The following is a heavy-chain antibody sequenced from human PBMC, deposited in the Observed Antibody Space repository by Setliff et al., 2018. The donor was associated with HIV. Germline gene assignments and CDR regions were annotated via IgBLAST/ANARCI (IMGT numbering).Heavy chain of an antibody. CDR1: GFTFSSYA. Sequence: LRLSCAASGFTFSSYAMQWVRQAPGKGLEWVAVVSSDGKTRFYAESVKGRFTISRDNSKNTVSLQMDSLRVEDTAVYYCAREETNRGELHDWGQGTLVTVSS. J-gene: IGHJ1*01. V-gene: IGHV3-30*04. D-gene: IGHD1-7*01. CDR3: AREETNRGELHD. CDR2: VSSDGKTR.